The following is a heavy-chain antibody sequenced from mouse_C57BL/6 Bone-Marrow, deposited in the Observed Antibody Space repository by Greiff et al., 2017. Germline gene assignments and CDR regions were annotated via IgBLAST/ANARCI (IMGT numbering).Heavy chain of an antibody. D-gene: IGHD1-1*01. J-gene: IGHJ2*01. Sequence: VQLQQSGPELVKPGASVKIPCKASGYTFTDYNMDWVKQSHGKSLEWIGDINPNNGGTIYNQKFKGKATLTVDKSSSTAYMELRSLTSEDTAVYYCAREHYDGSSFDYWGQGTTLTVSS. CDR3: AREHYDGSSFDY. V-gene: IGHV1-18*01. CDR1: GYTFTDYN. CDR2: INPNNGGT.